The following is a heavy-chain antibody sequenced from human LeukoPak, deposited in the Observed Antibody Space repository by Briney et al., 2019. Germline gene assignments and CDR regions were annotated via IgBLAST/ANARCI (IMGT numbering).Heavy chain of an antibody. CDR3: AELGITMIGGV. Sequence: GGSLRLSCAASGFTFSSYEMNWVRQAPGKGLEWVSFISSSGSSMYYADSVKGRFSISRDNAKNSLYLQMNSLRAEDTAVYYCAELGITMIGGVWGKGTTVTISS. V-gene: IGHV3-48*03. CDR2: ISSSGSSM. J-gene: IGHJ6*04. D-gene: IGHD3-10*02. CDR1: GFTFSSYE.